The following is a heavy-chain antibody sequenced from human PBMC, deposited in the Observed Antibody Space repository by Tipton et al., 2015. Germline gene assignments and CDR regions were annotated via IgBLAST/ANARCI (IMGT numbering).Heavy chain of an antibody. Sequence: LTCGVSGASIRSNNWWSWVRQSPGKGLEWVSVISGSGESTNYADSVKGRFTFSRDNSKNTLYMQMNSLRAEDTAIYYCVKDGTRSSSWFDFDYWGQGTLVTVSS. D-gene: IGHD6-13*01. J-gene: IGHJ4*02. CDR2: ISGSGEST. V-gene: IGHV3-23*01. CDR1: GASIRSNN. CDR3: VKDGTRSSSWFDFDY.